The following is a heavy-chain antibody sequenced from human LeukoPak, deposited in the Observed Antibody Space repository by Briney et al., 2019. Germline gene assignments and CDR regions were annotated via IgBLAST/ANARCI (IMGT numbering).Heavy chain of an antibody. V-gene: IGHV4-34*01. CDR1: SESFIGYY. D-gene: IGHD3/OR15-3a*01. CDR2: INHGGST. J-gene: IGHJ4*02. Sequence: SETLSLTCAVYSESFIGYYWSWIRQPPGKGLEWVGEINHGGSTNYNPSLKSRVTISIDTSKNQFSLKLTSVTAADTADYYCSIHPDLDSPRRKYHFDYWGQGTQVTVSS. CDR3: SIHPDLDSPRRKYHFDY.